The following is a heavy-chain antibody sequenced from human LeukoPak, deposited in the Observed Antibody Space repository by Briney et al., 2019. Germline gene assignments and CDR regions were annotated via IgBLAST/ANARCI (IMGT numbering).Heavy chain of an antibody. Sequence: PSETLSLTCTVSGYSISSGYYWGWIRQPPGKGLEWIGSIYHSGSTYYNPSLKSRVTISVDTSKNQFSLKLSSVTAADTAVYYCARGNEYSSSSGDYWGQGTLVTVSS. V-gene: IGHV4-38-2*02. J-gene: IGHJ4*02. CDR3: ARGNEYSSSSGDY. D-gene: IGHD6-6*01. CDR1: GYSISSGYY. CDR2: IYHSGST.